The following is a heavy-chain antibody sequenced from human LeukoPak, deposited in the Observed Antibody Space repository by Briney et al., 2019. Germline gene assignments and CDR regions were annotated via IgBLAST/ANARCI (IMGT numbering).Heavy chain of an antibody. CDR3: ARDNGRNYDFWSGYSDYYYMDV. V-gene: IGHV1-2*02. CDR2: INPNSGGT. J-gene: IGHJ6*03. CDR1: GYTFTGYY. Sequence: ASVKVSCKASGYTFTGYYMHWVRQAPGQGLEWMGWINPNSGGTNYAQKFQGRVTMTRDTSISTAYMELSRLRSDDTAVYYCARDNGRNYDFWSGYSDYYYMDVWGKGTTVTVSS. D-gene: IGHD3-3*01.